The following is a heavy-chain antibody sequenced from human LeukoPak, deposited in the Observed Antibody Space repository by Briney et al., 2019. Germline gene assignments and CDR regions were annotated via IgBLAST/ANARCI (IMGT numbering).Heavy chain of an antibody. J-gene: IGHJ3*02. CDR1: GFTFTSYY. Sequence: GGSLRLSCAASGFTFTSYYMHWVRQAPGQGLEWMGIINPSGGSTSYAQKFQGRVTMTRDTSTSTVYMELSSLRSEDTAVYYCARASIAVAGDAFDIWGQGTMVTVSS. D-gene: IGHD6-19*01. CDR3: ARASIAVAGDAFDI. CDR2: INPSGGST. V-gene: IGHV1-46*01.